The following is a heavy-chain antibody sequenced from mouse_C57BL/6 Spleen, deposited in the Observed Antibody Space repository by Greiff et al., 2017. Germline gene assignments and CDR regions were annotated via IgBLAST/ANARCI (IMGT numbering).Heavy chain of an antibody. D-gene: IGHD1-1*01. Sequence: VQLQESGAELARPGASVKLSCKASGYTFTSYGISWVKQRTGQGLEWIGEIYPRSGTTYYNEKFKGKATLTADKSSSTAYMELRSLTSEDSAVYFCAIYGSSFRAPMDYWGQGTSVTVSS. CDR2: IYPRSGTT. V-gene: IGHV1-81*01. J-gene: IGHJ4*01. CDR3: AIYGSSFRAPMDY. CDR1: GYTFTSYG.